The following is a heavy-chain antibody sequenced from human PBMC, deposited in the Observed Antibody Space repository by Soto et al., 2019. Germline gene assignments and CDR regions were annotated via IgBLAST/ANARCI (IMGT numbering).Heavy chain of an antibody. V-gene: IGHV1-18*01. CDR1: GFTFSDYG. J-gene: IGHJ4*02. D-gene: IGHD6-19*01. CDR3: VREQQWLLPVPLNFVY. CDR2: ISAFHGET. Sequence: GASVKVSCKASGFTFSDYGFSWVRQAPGRGLGRMGWISAFHGETKYTQKSEGRVAMTTDAATTTAYMELRSLTVDDTPVYYCVREQQWLLPVPLNFVYAGQGTVVTVSS.